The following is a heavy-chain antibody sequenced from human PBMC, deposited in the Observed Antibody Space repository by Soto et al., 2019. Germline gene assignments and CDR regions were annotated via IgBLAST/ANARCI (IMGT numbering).Heavy chain of an antibody. CDR2: ITYSGDT. J-gene: IGHJ5*02. V-gene: IGHV4-31*03. D-gene: IGHD2-2*01. CDR3: ARDRCGSTSWEGCWFGP. CDR1: GASISSAGYS. Sequence: SETLSLTCTVSGASISSAGYSWSWVRQHPGKCLEWIGYITYSGDTDYNPSLRSRVSISIDTSRNQFSLKLSSVTAADTAVYYCARDRCGSTSWEGCWFGPWGQGTLVTVYS.